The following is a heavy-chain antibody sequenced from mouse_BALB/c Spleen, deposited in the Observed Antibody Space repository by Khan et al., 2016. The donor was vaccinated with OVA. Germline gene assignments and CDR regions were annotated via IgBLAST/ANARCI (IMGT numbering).Heavy chain of an antibody. D-gene: IGHD2-14*01. CDR1: GYTFTTYT. Sequence: VQLQESGAELARPGASVKMSCKASGYTFTTYTIHWVKQRPGQGLEWIGYIIPSNDYTNYNQKFKDRATLTADKSSRTAYMQLSSLTSEDSAVYYCARGGAYYRSDGLFAYWGQGTLVTVSA. CDR3: ARGGAYYRSDGLFAY. J-gene: IGHJ3*01. CDR2: IIPSNDYT. V-gene: IGHV1-4*01.